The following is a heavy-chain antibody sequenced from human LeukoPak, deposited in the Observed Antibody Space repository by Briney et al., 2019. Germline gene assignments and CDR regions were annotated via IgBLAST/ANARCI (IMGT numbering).Heavy chain of an antibody. J-gene: IGHJ4*02. D-gene: IGHD3-3*02. CDR1: GYSFSTSW. Sequence: GESLKISCKGSGYSFSTSWIGWVRQMPGKGPEWMGIIYIGDSDTRYSPSFQGQVTISADKSNTSAYLQWSSLKASDTAMYYCARESISSSGVFDYWGQGTLVTVSS. V-gene: IGHV5-51*01. CDR2: IYIGDSDT. CDR3: ARESISSSGVFDY.